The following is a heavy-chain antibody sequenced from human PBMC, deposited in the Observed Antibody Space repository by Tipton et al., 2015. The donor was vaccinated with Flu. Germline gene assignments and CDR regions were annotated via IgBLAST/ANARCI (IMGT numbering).Heavy chain of an antibody. CDR3: ARGYDILTDGGGYFDY. V-gene: IGHV3-23*01. J-gene: IGHJ4*02. Sequence: SLRLSCVASGFTFSRYAMSWVRQAPGKGLEWVSGVSGGGGTRYLADSVKGRFTISRDNSKNTLYLQMNSLRAEDTAVYYCARGYDILTDGGGYFDYWGQGTLVTVSS. D-gene: IGHD3-9*01. CDR2: VSGGGGTR. CDR1: GFTFSRYA.